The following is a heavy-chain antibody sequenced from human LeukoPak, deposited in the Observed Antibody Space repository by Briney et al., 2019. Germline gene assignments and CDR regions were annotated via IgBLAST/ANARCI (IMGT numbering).Heavy chain of an antibody. J-gene: IGHJ4*02. D-gene: IGHD6-13*01. Sequence: GRSLRLSCAASGFTFSSYAMHWVRQAPGKGLEWVAVISYVGSNKYYADSVKGRFTISRDNSKNTLYLQMNSLRAEDTAVYYCARSPRRYSSSWLLVYWGQGTLVTVSS. CDR2: ISYVGSNK. CDR1: GFTFSSYA. CDR3: ARSPRRYSSSWLLVY. V-gene: IGHV3-30-3*01.